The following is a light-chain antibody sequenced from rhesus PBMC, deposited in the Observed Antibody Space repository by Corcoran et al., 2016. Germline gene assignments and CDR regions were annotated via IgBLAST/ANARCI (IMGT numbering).Light chain of an antibody. CDR3: LQYNSDPYT. CDR2: AAS. CDR1: QDISIY. Sequence: DIQVTQSPSSLSASVGDRVTITCRASQDISIYLNWYQQKPGKPPKRLIYAASSLESGVPSRFSGSGSGTEFTPTISSLQPDDFATYYCLQYNSDPYTFGPGTKLDI. J-gene: IGKJ3*01. V-gene: IGKV1-43*02.